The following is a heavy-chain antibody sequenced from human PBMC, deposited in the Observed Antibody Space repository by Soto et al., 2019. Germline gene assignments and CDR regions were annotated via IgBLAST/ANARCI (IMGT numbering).Heavy chain of an antibody. CDR1: GGSISSYY. D-gene: IGHD6-13*01. CDR2: IYYSGST. V-gene: IGHV4-59*01. CDR3: AVTPVPGIAAAGAWFDP. Sequence: SETLSLTCTVSGGSISSYYWSWIRQPPGKGLEWIGYIYYSGSTNYNPSLKSRVTISVDTSKNQFSLKLSFVTAADTAFYYCAVTPVPGIAAAGAWFDPWGQGTLVTVSS. J-gene: IGHJ5*02.